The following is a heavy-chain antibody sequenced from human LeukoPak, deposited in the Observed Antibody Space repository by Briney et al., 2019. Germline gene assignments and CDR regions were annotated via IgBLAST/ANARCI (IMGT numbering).Heavy chain of an antibody. Sequence: SETLSLTCAVYGGSFSGYYWSWIRQPPGKGLEWIREINHSGSTNYNPSLKSRVTISVDTSKNQFSLKLSSVTAADTAVYYCARGRRRTYYYGSGSYYPYYFDYWGQGTLVTVSS. V-gene: IGHV4-34*01. CDR1: GGSFSGYY. CDR2: INHSGST. D-gene: IGHD3-10*01. CDR3: ARGRRRTYYYGSGSYYPYYFDY. J-gene: IGHJ4*02.